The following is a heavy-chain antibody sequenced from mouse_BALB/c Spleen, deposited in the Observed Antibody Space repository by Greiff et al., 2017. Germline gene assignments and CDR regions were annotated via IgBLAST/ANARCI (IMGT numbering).Heavy chain of an antibody. D-gene: IGHD1-1*01. V-gene: IGHV3-2*02. J-gene: IGHJ2*01. CDR1: GYSITSDYA. Sequence: EVQLQQSGPGLVKPSQSLSLTCTVTGYSITSDYAWNWIRQFPGNKLEWMGYISYSGSTSYNPSLKSRISITRDTSKNQFFLQLNSVTTEDTATYYCARSTVYYLDYWGQGTTLTVSS. CDR3: ARSTVYYLDY. CDR2: ISYSGST.